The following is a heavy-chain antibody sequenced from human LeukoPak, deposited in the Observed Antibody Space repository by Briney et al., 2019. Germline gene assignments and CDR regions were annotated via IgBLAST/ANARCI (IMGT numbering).Heavy chain of an antibody. Sequence: SETLSLTCTVSGGSISSYYWSWIRQPPGKGLEWIGYIYYSGSTNYNPSLKSRVTISVDTSKNQFSLKLSSVTAADTAVYYCARIGRYCSGGSCYSAWFDPWGQGTLVTVSS. CDR2: IYYSGST. CDR1: GGSISSYY. D-gene: IGHD2-15*01. CDR3: ARIGRYCSGGSCYSAWFDP. J-gene: IGHJ5*02. V-gene: IGHV4-59*12.